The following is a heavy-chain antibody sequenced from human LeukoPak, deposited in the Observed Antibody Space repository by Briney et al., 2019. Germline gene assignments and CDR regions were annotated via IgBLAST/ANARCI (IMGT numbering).Heavy chain of an antibody. Sequence: GASVKVSCKASVYTFTGYYMHWVRQAPGQGLEWMGWSIPNSGGTNYAQKFQGRVTMARDTSISTAYMELSRLRSDDTAVYYCATIAGSCSGGSFFGKPEYFDYWGQGTLVTVSS. CDR3: ATIAGSCSGGSFFGKPEYFDY. CDR1: VYTFTGYY. J-gene: IGHJ4*02. V-gene: IGHV1-2*02. D-gene: IGHD2-15*01. CDR2: SIPNSGGT.